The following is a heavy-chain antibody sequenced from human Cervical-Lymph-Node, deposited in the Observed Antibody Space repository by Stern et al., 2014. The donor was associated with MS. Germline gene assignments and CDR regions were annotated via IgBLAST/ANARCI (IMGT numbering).Heavy chain of an antibody. CDR3: ARGYSSSWYWFDS. CDR1: GGSISSYS. CDR2: IYYSGST. J-gene: IGHJ5*01. Sequence: QVQLQESGPGLVKPSETLSLTCTVSGGSISSYSWSWIRQPPGKGLEWIGYIYYSGSTNYNPSLKSRVTISVDTSKNQFSLKLSSVTAADTAVYFCARGYSSSWYWFDSWGQGTQVTVSS. D-gene: IGHD6-13*01. V-gene: IGHV4-59*01.